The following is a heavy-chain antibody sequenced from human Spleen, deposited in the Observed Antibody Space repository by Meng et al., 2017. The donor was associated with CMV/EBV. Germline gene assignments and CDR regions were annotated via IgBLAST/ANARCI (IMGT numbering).Heavy chain of an antibody. V-gene: IGHV1-18*01. Sequence: ASVKVSCKASGYSFLKYGISWVRQAPGQGLEWVGGISVSNGETKTAEEFQGRVTMTTDTSTNTAYMELRRLGSGDSAVYYCARVPSAEVGGSTTYYYYGMDVWGQGTTVTVSS. D-gene: IGHD2-2*01. CDR2: ISVSNGET. J-gene: IGHJ6*02. CDR1: GYSFLKYG. CDR3: ARVPSAEVGGSTTYYYYGMDV.